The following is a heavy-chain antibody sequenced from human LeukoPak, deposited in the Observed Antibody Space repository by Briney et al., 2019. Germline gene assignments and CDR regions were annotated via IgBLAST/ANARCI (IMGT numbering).Heavy chain of an antibody. V-gene: IGHV1-2*02. J-gene: IGHJ4*02. CDR1: GYTFTGYY. D-gene: IGHD4-23*01. Sequence: GASVKVSCKASGYTFTGYYMHWVRQAPGQGLEWVGWINPNSGDTNYAQNFQGRVTMTRDTSISTAYMELSWLRSDDTAVFYCARGRGDYRGNSFYLDYWGQGTLVTVSS. CDR2: INPNSGDT. CDR3: ARGRGDYRGNSFYLDY.